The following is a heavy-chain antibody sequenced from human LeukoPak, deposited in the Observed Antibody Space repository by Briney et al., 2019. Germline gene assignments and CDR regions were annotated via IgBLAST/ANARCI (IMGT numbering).Heavy chain of an antibody. D-gene: IGHD6-19*01. CDR1: GFAFSSFW. Sequence: GGSLRLSCAASGFAFSSFWMSWVRQVPGKGLEWVANINQDGREKNYVDSVKGRFTSFRDNAKNSLYLQMNSLRVEDTAVFYCTRGSGWYPDYWGQGTLVTVSS. CDR3: TRGSGWYPDY. CDR2: INQDGREK. J-gene: IGHJ4*02. V-gene: IGHV3-7*04.